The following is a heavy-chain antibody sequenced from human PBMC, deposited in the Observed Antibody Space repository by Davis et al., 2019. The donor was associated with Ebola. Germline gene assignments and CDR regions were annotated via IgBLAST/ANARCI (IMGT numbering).Heavy chain of an antibody. D-gene: IGHD2-8*02. CDR3: VRGITGGY. CDR2: INPHSGGT. CDR1: GYTFTDYY. J-gene: IGHJ4*02. Sequence: ASVKVSCKASGYTFTDYYMHWVRQAPGQGLEWMGWINPHSGGTNYAQKFQGWVTMTRDTSINTAYMELSRLRSEDTAVYYCVRGITGGYWGQGTLITVSS. V-gene: IGHV1-2*04.